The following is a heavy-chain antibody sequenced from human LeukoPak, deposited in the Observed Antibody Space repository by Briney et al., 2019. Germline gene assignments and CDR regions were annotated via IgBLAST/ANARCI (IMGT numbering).Heavy chain of an antibody. Sequence: PGGSLRLSCAASGFTFSSFGMHWVRQAPGKGLEWVAGISYDGSSKYYADSVKGRFTISRDNSKNTLYLQMNSLRAEDTAVYYCARELTTEYFDYWGQGTLVTVSS. CDR1: GFTFSSFG. CDR3: ARELTTEYFDY. CDR2: ISYDGSSK. D-gene: IGHD3-22*01. V-gene: IGHV3-30*03. J-gene: IGHJ4*02.